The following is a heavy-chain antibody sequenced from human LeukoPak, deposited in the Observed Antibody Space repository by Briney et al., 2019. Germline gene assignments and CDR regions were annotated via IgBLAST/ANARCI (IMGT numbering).Heavy chain of an antibody. D-gene: IGHD3-10*01. CDR2: ISYDGSNK. CDR3: AREEVRGAREYYYGMDV. CDR1: GFTFSSYA. J-gene: IGHJ6*02. V-gene: IGHV3-30-3*01. Sequence: GGSLRLFCAASGFTFSSYAMHWVRQAPGKGLEWVAVISYDGSNKYYADSVKGRFTISRDNSKNTLYLQMNSLRAEDTAVYYCAREEVRGAREYYYGMDVWGQGTLVTVSS.